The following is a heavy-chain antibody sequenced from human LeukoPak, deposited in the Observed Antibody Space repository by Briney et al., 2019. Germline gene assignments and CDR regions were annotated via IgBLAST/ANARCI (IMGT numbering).Heavy chain of an antibody. Sequence: SETLSLTCTVSGGSISSSTYYWAWIRQPPGKGLEWIGSIYYSGSTYYNPSLKSRVTISEDPSKNQFSLKLSSVTAADTAVYYCATVTYYYDSSGSGDAFDIWGQGTMVTVSS. CDR3: ATVTYYYDSSGSGDAFDI. J-gene: IGHJ3*02. V-gene: IGHV4-39*07. D-gene: IGHD3-22*01. CDR1: GGSISSSTYY. CDR2: IYYSGST.